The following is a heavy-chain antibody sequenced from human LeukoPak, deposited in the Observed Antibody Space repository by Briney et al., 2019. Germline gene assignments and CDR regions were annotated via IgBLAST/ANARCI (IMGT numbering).Heavy chain of an antibody. CDR3: ARDPNNPIYYYYCGMDV. CDR2: ISSSSSYI. V-gene: IGHV3-21*01. D-gene: IGHD1/OR15-1a*01. CDR1: GFTFSSYS. J-gene: IGHJ6*04. Sequence: GGSLRLSCAASGFTFSSYSMNWVRQAPGKGLEWVSSISSSSSYIYYADSVKGRFTISRDNAKNSLYLQMNSLRAEDTAVYYCARDPNNPIYYYYCGMDVWGKGTTVTVSS.